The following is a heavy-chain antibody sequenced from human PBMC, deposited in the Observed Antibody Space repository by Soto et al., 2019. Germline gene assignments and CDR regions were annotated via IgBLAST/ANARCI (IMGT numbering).Heavy chain of an antibody. CDR1: GFSLSTSGVG. D-gene: IGHD4-17*01. CDR2: TYWDDDK. Sequence: QITLKESGPTLVKPTQTLTLTCTFSGFSLSTSGVGVGWIRQPPGKALEWLALTYWDDDKRYSPSLKSRLTITKDTSKTPVVLTMTNMDPVDTATYYCAHRQRTVYFDYWGQGTLVTVSS. CDR3: AHRQRTVYFDY. J-gene: IGHJ4*02. V-gene: IGHV2-5*02.